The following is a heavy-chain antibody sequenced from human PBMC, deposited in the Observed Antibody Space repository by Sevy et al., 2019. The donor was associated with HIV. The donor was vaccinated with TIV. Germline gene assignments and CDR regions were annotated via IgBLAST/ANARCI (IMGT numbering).Heavy chain of an antibody. Sequence: GGSLRLSCAASGFTFSSYEMNWVRQAPGKGLEWVSYISSSGSTIYYADSVKGRFTISRDNAKNSLYLQMNSLRAEDTTVYYCATAMFGLWSYFDYWGQGTLVTVSS. CDR1: GFTFSSYE. V-gene: IGHV3-48*03. CDR3: ATAMFGLWSYFDY. J-gene: IGHJ4*02. D-gene: IGHD3-10*02. CDR2: ISSSGSTI.